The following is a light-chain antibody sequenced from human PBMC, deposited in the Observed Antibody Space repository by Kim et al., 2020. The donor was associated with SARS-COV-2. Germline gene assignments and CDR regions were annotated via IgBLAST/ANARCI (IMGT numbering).Light chain of an antibody. CDR1: GRES. CDR3: QAWDPYIVV. V-gene: IGLV3-1*01. CDR2: QDC. Sequence: GRESGSWERQEAGQAPGLVIYQDCRRPSGVPGRFSGSNAGNTATRTISGAQTLDEADYYCQAWDPYIVVFGGGTQLTVL. J-gene: IGLJ2*01.